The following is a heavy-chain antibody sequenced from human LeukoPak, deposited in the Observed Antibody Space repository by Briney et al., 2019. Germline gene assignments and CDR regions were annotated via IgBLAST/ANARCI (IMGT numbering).Heavy chain of an antibody. J-gene: IGHJ3*02. Sequence: ASVKVSCKASGYTFTSYDINWVRRATGQGLEWMGWMNPNSGNTGYAQKFQGRVTMTRNTSISTAYMELSSLRSEDTAVYYCASSFDYDFWSGYYRGRAFDIWGQGTMVTVSS. CDR2: MNPNSGNT. D-gene: IGHD3-3*01. CDR3: ASSFDYDFWSGYYRGRAFDI. V-gene: IGHV1-8*01. CDR1: GYTFTSYD.